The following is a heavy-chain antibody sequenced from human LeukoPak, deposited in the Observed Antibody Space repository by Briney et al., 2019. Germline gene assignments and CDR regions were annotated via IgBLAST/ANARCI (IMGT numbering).Heavy chain of an antibody. V-gene: IGHV3-21*01. Sequence: GGSLRLSCAASGFTFSSYSMNWVRQAPGKGLEWVSSISSSSSYIYYADSVKGRFTISRDNAKNSLYLQMNSLRAEDTAVYYCARESAYDSSGYRYHYWGQGTLVTVSS. CDR2: ISSSSSYI. J-gene: IGHJ4*02. D-gene: IGHD3-22*01. CDR1: GFTFSSYS. CDR3: ARESAYDSSGYRYHY.